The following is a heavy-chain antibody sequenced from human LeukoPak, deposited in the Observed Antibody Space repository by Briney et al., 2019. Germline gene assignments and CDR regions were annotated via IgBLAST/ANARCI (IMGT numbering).Heavy chain of an antibody. CDR1: GGSFSGYY. CDR2: INHSGST. CDR3: ARGPLLRFLEWSHYYYYYGMDV. V-gene: IGHV4-34*01. Sequence: PSETLSLTCAVYGGSFSGYYWSWIRQPPGKGLEWIGEINHSGSTNYNPSLKSRVTISVDTSKNQFSLKLSSVTAADTAVYYCARGPLLRFLEWSHYYYYYGMDVWGQGTTVTVSS. D-gene: IGHD3-3*01. J-gene: IGHJ6*02.